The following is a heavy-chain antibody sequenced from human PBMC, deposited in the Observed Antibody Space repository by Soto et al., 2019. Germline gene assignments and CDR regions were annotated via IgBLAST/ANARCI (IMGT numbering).Heavy chain of an antibody. Sequence: SETLSLTCTVSGGSISSGGYYWSWIRQHPVEGLEWIGYIYYSGSTYYNPSLKSRVTISVDTSKNQFSLKLSSVTAADTAVYYCARNYGDYFQHWGQGTLVTVSS. CDR2: IYYSGST. CDR3: ARNYGDYFQH. CDR1: GGSISSGGYY. J-gene: IGHJ1*01. V-gene: IGHV4-31*03. D-gene: IGHD1-7*01.